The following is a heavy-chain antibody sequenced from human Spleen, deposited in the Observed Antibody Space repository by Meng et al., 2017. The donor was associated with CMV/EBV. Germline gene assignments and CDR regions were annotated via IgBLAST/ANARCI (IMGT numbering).Heavy chain of an antibody. V-gene: IGHV1-46*01. CDR2: INPSGGTT. D-gene: IGHD2-2*01. CDR3: TRAIVSCTTTSCPNFDY. J-gene: IGHJ4*02. CDR1: GYTFIGYY. Sequence: ASVQVSCKASGYTFIGYYMHWGRQAPGQRLEWMGIINPSGGTTTYEKKFRGRVTMTRDTYTNAVYMEQSNLRFEDKAVYYCTRAIVSCTTTSCPNFDYWGQGTLVTVSS.